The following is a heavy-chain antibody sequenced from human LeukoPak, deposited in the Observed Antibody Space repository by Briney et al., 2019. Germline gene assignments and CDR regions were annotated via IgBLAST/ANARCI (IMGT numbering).Heavy chain of an antibody. Sequence: GGSLRLSCAASGFNFRSFGMAWVRPAPGKGRGWVGFIRYDINTKSYAESVRGLFTISRDNSNNTLYLEMNSLRPEDTAVYYCARERGGLPGVSFDYWGQGTLVTVSS. V-gene: IGHV3-30*02. J-gene: IGHJ4*02. CDR1: GFNFRSFG. CDR3: ARERGGLPGVSFDY. D-gene: IGHD6-6*01. CDR2: IRYDINTK.